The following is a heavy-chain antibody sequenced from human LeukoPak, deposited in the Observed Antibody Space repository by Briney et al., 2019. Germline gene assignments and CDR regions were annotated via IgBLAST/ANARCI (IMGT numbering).Heavy chain of an antibody. CDR1: GGSISSHY. CDR2: LYYSGST. CDR3: ARGYYSYDL. D-gene: IGHD3-10*01. V-gene: IGHV4-59*11. J-gene: IGHJ2*01. Sequence: SETLSLTCTVSGGSISSHYWSWIRQPPGKGLEWIGYLYYSGSTNYTPSLKSRVTTSVDTSKNQFSLKLSSVTAADTAVYYCARGYYSYDLWGRGTLVTVSS.